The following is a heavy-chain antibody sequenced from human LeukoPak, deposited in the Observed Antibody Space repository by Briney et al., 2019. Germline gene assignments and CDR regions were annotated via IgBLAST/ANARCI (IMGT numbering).Heavy chain of an antibody. CDR1: GFTLSSYA. D-gene: IGHD2-21*01. V-gene: IGHV3-23*01. CDR3: AKAPVTTCRGAYCYPFDY. Sequence: GGSLRLSCAASGFTLSSYAMSWVRQAPGKGLEWVSAISDSGNTYHADSVKGRFTISRDSSKNTLFLQMNKLRPEDAAVYYCAKAPVTTCRGAYCYPFDYWGQGTLVTVSS. J-gene: IGHJ4*02. CDR2: ISDSGNT.